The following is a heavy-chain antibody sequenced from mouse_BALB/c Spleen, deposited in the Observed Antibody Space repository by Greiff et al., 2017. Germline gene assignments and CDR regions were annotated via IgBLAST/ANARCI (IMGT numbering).Heavy chain of an antibody. Sequence: EVQGVESGGGLVKPGGSLKLSCAASGFTFSSYAMSWVRQTPEKRLEWVASISSGGSTYYPDSVKGRFTISRDNARNILYLQMSSLRSEDTAMYYCTTATRRYYFDYWGQGTTLTVSS. V-gene: IGHV5-6-5*01. CDR2: ISSGGST. J-gene: IGHJ2*01. D-gene: IGHD1-2*01. CDR3: TTATRRYYFDY. CDR1: GFTFSSYA.